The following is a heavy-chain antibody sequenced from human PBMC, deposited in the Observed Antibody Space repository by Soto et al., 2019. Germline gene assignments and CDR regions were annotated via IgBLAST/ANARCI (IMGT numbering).Heavy chain of an antibody. Sequence: QVQLVQSGGEVKKPGASVTVSCKASGYTFINYHITWVRQAPGQGLEWMAWINTYNGMTDYAQRFQGRVTMTRDISTSTAYMELRNLGSVDTAVYFCAKSPRGEMATDWGQGTLVTVSS. D-gene: IGHD5-12*01. CDR2: INTYNGMT. CDR3: AKSPRGEMATD. J-gene: IGHJ4*02. V-gene: IGHV1-18*01. CDR1: GYTFINYH.